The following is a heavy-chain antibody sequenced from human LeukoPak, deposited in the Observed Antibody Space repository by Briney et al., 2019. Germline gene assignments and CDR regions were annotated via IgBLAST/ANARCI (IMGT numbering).Heavy chain of an antibody. V-gene: IGHV1-46*01. CDR2: INPSGGST. D-gene: IGHD2-2*01. CDR1: GYTFTSYY. Sequence: ASVKVSCKASGYTFTSYYMHWVRQAPGQGLEWMGIINPSGGSTSCAQKFQGRVTMTRDTSTSTVYMGLDSLRSEDTAVYDCARETSADCSSTSCYFRGIDYWGQGTLVTVSS. CDR3: ARETSADCSSTSCYFRGIDY. J-gene: IGHJ4*02.